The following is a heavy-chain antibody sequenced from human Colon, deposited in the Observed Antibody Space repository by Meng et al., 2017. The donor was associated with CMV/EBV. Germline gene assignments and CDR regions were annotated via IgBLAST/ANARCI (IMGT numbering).Heavy chain of an antibody. V-gene: IGHV3-30*02. J-gene: IGHJ6*02. CDR2: IWDDGSNY. D-gene: IGHD2/OR15-2a*01. CDR3: AKDGLNKRNYFASARRDTYYYGMDV. Sequence: GESLKISCAASGFTFSTYGMHWLRQAPGKGLESVAFIWDDGSNYHYGDMAEGRFIVSRDNSKNKVFLQMNSLRVEDTAVYYCAKDGLNKRNYFASARRDTYYYGMDVWGQGSTVTVSS. CDR1: GFTFSTYG.